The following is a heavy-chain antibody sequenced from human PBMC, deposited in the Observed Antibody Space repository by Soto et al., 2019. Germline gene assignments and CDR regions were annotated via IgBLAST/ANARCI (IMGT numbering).Heavy chain of an antibody. J-gene: IGHJ5*02. CDR3: ARDKTQGAGWFDP. CDR2: LYNSETT. CDR1: GLEVSYNY. Sequence: GGSLRLSCAASGLEVSYNYMNWVRQAPGKGLEWVSVLYNSETTYYAESVKGRFTISRDTVKNTVYLEMNNLRVDDTAVYYWARDKTQGAGWFDPWGPGTLVTVSS. V-gene: IGHV3-53*01.